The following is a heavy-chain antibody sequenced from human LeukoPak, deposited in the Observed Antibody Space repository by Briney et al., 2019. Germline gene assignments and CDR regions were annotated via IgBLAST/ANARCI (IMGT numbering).Heavy chain of an antibody. D-gene: IGHD6-13*01. V-gene: IGHV4-59*11. CDR3: ARAAAANGYFDY. CDR1: GGSISSHY. Sequence: PSETLSLTCTVSGGSISSHYWSWIRQPPGKGLEWIGYIYYSGSTNYNPSLKSRVTISVDTSKNQFSLKLSSVTAADTAVYYCARAAAANGYFDYWGQGTLVTVSS. CDR2: IYYSGST. J-gene: IGHJ4*02.